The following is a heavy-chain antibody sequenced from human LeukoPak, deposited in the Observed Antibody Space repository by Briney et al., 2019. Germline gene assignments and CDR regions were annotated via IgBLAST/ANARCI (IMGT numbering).Heavy chain of an antibody. CDR3: ATQILLCHYY. CDR2: IFYSGST. Sequence: GSLRLSCAASGFTFSDYYMSWIRQPPGKGLEWIGTIFYSGSTYYNPSLKSRITMSVDTSKNQFSLNLSSVTAADTAVYYCATQILLCHYYWGQGTLVTVSS. CDR1: GFTFSDYY. J-gene: IGHJ4*02. V-gene: IGHV4-59*04. D-gene: IGHD2-8*02.